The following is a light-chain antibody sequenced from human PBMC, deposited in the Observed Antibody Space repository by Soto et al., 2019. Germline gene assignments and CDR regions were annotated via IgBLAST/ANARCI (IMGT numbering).Light chain of an antibody. CDR3: NQDNNGPPECT. CDR1: QSVSSN. V-gene: IGKV3-15*01. CDR2: GAS. J-gene: IGKJ5*01. Sequence: DIVMTQSPVTLSVSPGERATLSCRASQSVSSNLAWYQQKPGQAPRLLIYGASTRATGIPTRFSGSGSGTEFNLTISRLQSEDFAVYYCNQDNNGPPECTFGKGTRLEIX.